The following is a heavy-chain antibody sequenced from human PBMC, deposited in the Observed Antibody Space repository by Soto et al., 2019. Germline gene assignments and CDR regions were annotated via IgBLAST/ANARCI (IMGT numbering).Heavy chain of an antibody. CDR1: GGTFSSYA. D-gene: IGHD3-22*01. CDR3: ARDIQYYYDSSSPRGWFDP. CDR2: IIPIFGTA. J-gene: IGHJ5*02. V-gene: IGHV1-69*13. Sequence: ASVKVSCKASGGTFSSYAISWVRQAPGQGLEWMGGIIPIFGTANYAQKFQGRVTITADESTSTAYMELSSLRSEDTAVYYCARDIQYYYDSSSPRGWFDPWGQGTRVTVSS.